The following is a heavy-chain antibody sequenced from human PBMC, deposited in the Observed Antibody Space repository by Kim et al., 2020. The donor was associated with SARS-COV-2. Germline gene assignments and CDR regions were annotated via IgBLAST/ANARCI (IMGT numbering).Heavy chain of an antibody. J-gene: IGHJ6*02. D-gene: IGHD6-13*01. CDR1: GGSFSGYY. Sequence: SETLSLTCAVYGGSFSGYYWSWIRQPPGKGLEWIGEINHSGSTNYNPSLKSRVTISVDTSKNQFSLKLSSVTAADTAVYYCARARKHSSSWYLYYYYGMDVWGQGTTVTVSS. CDR3: ARARKHSSSWYLYYYYGMDV. V-gene: IGHV4-34*01. CDR2: INHSGST.